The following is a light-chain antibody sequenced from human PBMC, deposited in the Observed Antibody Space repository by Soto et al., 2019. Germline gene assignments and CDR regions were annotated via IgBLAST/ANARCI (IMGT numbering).Light chain of an antibody. CDR2: GAS. CDR1: QSVSSSY. CDR3: QQYHSSPLT. Sequence: EIVLTQSPGTLSLSPGERATLSCRASQSVSSSYLAWYQQKPGQAPRLLIYGASSRATGIPDRFSGSGSGTDFTLTISRLEPEDFAVYYCQQYHSSPLTFGQGTKVEFK. V-gene: IGKV3-20*01. J-gene: IGKJ1*01.